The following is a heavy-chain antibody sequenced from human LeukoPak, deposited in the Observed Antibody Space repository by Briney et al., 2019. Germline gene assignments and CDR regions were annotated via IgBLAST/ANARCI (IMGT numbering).Heavy chain of an antibody. Sequence: GGSLRLSCAASGFTFSSYAMSWVRQAPGKGLEWVSAISGSGDSTYYGDSVKGRFTISRDNSKNTLYLQMNSLRAEDTAIYYCTRVGYIDEGIDYWGQGTLVTVSS. J-gene: IGHJ4*02. CDR2: ISGSGDST. D-gene: IGHD5-24*01. CDR1: GFTFSSYA. V-gene: IGHV3-23*01. CDR3: TRVGYIDEGIDY.